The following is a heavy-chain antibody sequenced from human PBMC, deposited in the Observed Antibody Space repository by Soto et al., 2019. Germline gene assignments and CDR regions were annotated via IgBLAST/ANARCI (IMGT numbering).Heavy chain of an antibody. CDR1: GGTFSSFG. D-gene: IGHD5-12*01. CDR2: IIPVFGRP. V-gene: IGHV1-69*13. Sequence: SVKVSCKASGGTFSSFGISWVRQAPGQGLEWMGGIIPVFGRPNYAQRFRGRLTITADESTNTGYMELIDLRSEDTAVYYCAREGSGYNFWGQGTQVTV. J-gene: IGHJ1*01. CDR3: AREGSGYNF.